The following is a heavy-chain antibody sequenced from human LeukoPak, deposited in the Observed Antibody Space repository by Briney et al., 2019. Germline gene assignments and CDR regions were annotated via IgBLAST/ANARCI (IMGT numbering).Heavy chain of an antibody. CDR1: GYTFTTYY. J-gene: IGHJ5*02. CDR3: ARDHSGSQHWFDP. CDR2: INPSVGST. V-gene: IGHV1-46*01. Sequence: ASVKVSCKASGYTFTTYYVHSVRQAPGQGLEWMGVINPSVGSTSYAQKFQGRVTMTRDTSTSKVYMELSSLRSEDTAVYYCARDHSGSQHWFDPWGQGTLVTVSS. D-gene: IGHD1-26*01.